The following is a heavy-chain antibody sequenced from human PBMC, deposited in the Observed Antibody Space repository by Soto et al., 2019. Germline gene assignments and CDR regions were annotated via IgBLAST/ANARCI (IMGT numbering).Heavy chain of an antibody. D-gene: IGHD4-17*01. V-gene: IGHV4-39*07. CDR2: IYYRGNA. CDR3: ARGFSGNIRSYGDYRGWFDP. J-gene: IGHJ5*02. CDR1: DDSINSDKYY. Sequence: PSETLSLTCSVSDDSINSDKYYWGWIRQPPGKGLEWIGSIYYRGNAYYNPSLQTRVTISLDTSKNQFSLKLSSVTAADTAVYYCARGFSGNIRSYGDYRGWFDPWGQGTLVTVSS.